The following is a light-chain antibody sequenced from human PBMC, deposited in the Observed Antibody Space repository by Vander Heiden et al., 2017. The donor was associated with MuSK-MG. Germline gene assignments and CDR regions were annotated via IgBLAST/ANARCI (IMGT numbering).Light chain of an antibody. Sequence: IVLTQSPGTLSLSPGDRATLSCRASQSVSSKYLAWYQQKPGQAPRLLIYGGSSRATGIPDRFSGSGSGTDFTLTISRREPEDVAVYYCQQYCCSPTSTFGQGTKLEIK. CDR2: GGS. V-gene: IGKV3-20*01. CDR3: QQYCCSPTST. J-gene: IGKJ1*01. CDR1: QSVSSKY.